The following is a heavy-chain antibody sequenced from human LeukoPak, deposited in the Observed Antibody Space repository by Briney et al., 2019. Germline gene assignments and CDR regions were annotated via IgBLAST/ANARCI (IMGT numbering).Heavy chain of an antibody. CDR2: ISNSGTTI. CDR1: GFTFSSYS. V-gene: IGHV3-48*01. CDR3: ARDPGYNYGFDY. D-gene: IGHD5-18*01. Sequence: PGGSLRLSCAASGFTFSSYSMNWVRQAPGKGLEWVSYISNSGTTIYYADSVKGRFTISRDNAKNSLYLQMNSLRAEDTAVYYCARDPGYNYGFDYWGQGTLVTVSS. J-gene: IGHJ4*02.